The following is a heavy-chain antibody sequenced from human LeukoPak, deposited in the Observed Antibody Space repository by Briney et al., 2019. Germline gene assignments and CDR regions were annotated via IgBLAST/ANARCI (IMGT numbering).Heavy chain of an antibody. V-gene: IGHV3-74*01. CDR1: GFTFSSYW. D-gene: IGHD3-22*01. CDR3: ARDWSSGYYSPSCDY. J-gene: IGHJ4*02. Sequence: PGGSLRLSCAASGFTFSSYWMHWVRQAPGKGLVCVSRINSDGSSTSYADSVKGRFTISRDNAKNTLYLQMNSLRAEDTAVYYCARDWSSGYYSPSCDYWGQGTLVTVSS. CDR2: INSDGSST.